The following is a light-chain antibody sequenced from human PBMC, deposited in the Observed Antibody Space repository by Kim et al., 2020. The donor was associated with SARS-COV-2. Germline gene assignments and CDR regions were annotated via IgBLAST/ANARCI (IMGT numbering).Light chain of an antibody. J-gene: IGLJ3*02. CDR1: RSSMEKNT. CDR3: AAWDDNLGGRV. CDR2: SNN. V-gene: IGLV1-44*01. Sequence: QSVLTQPPSASGTPGQRVIISCSGSRSSMEKNTVNWYQQLPGTAPKLLLYSNNQRPSGVPDRFSASKSGTSATLAISGLQSEDEAAYYCAAWDDNLGGRVFGGGTQLTVL.